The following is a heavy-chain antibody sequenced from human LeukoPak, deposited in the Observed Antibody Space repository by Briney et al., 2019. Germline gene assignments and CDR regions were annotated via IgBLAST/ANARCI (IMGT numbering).Heavy chain of an antibody. J-gene: IGHJ6*02. CDR1: GFTFTAYY. CDR2: INPDSGGT. Sequence: ASVKVSCKASGFTFTAYYIHWVRQAPGQGLEWMGWINPDSGGTKYAQKFQGRVTMTRDTSISTAYMELSRLRSDDTAVYYCARAPIFPYGMDVWGQGTTVTVSS. CDR3: ARAPIFPYGMDV. V-gene: IGHV1-2*02. D-gene: IGHD3-3*01.